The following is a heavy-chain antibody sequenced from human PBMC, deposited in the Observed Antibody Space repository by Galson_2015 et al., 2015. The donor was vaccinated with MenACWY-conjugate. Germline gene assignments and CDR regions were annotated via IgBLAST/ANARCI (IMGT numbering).Heavy chain of an antibody. J-gene: IGHJ4*02. CDR1: GFIFSSYT. CDR2: ISSSSTVV. Sequence: SLRLSCAASGFIFSSYTFNWVRQAPGKGLEWLSYISSSSTVVYFADSVKGRFSISRDNDKNSLSLQMNSLRDEDTALYYCARRISGYDYGFDYWGQGTLVTVSS. D-gene: IGHD4-17*01. CDR3: ARRISGYDYGFDY. V-gene: IGHV3-48*02.